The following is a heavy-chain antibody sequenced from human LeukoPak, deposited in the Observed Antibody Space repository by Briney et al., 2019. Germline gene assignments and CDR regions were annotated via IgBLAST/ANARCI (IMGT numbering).Heavy chain of an antibody. D-gene: IGHD5-24*01. J-gene: IGHJ4*02. CDR3: ARPPLEMATFYFDY. V-gene: IGHV3-11*01. Sequence: GGSLRLSCAASGFTFSDYYMSWIRQAPGKGLEWVSYISSSGSTIYYADSVKGRFTISRDNAKNSLYLQMNSLRAEDTAVYYCARPPLEMATFYFDYWGQGTLVTVSS. CDR1: GFTFSDYY. CDR2: ISSSGSTI.